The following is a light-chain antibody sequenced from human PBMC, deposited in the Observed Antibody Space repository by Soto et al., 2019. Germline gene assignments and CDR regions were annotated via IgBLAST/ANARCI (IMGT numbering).Light chain of an antibody. CDR3: QQGQATPYT. J-gene: IGKJ2*01. CDR1: QSLGXY. V-gene: IGKV1-39*01. CDR2: RTS. Sequence: DIQMSQSPSSLSASVGDRITITCRASQSLGXYLNWYQQXXXXAPKLLIYRTSTVQSGIPSRFSGSGSGTQFTLTISGLRPEDFATYFCQQGQATPYTFGQGTILDIK.